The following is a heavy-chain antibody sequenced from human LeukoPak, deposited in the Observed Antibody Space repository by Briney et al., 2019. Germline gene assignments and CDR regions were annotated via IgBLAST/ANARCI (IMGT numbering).Heavy chain of an antibody. CDR1: GYTFTSYG. V-gene: IGHV7-4-1*02. CDR3: ARLTDMDYGDWGIDY. J-gene: IGHJ4*02. CDR2: INTNTGNP. Sequence: ASVKVSCKASGYTFTSYGMNWVRQAPGQGLEWMGWINTNTGNPTYAQGFTGRFVFSLDTSVSTAYLQISSLKAEDTAVYYCARLTDMDYGDWGIDYWGQGTLVTVSS. D-gene: IGHD4-17*01.